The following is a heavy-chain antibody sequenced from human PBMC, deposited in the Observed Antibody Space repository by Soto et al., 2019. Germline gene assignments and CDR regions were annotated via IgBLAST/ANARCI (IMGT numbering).Heavy chain of an antibody. D-gene: IGHD6-19*01. Sequence: EVHLVESGGRMVRPGESLRLSCAASGFNFEEYGMTWVRQAPGKGLEWVAGSNWDGDDTGYADSVQGRFTISRDNAKKFLYLQMNSLRVDDTALYYCARGDIAVAVSSDYWGQGTLVTVSS. CDR2: SNWDGDDT. CDR1: GFNFEEYG. J-gene: IGHJ4*02. CDR3: ARGDIAVAVSSDY. V-gene: IGHV3-20*04.